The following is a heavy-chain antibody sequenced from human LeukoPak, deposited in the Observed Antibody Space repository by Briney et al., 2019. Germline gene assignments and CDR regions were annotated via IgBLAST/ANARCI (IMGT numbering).Heavy chain of an antibody. CDR1: GYTFTSYG. D-gene: IGHD1-26*01. V-gene: IGHV1-69*04. J-gene: IGHJ1*01. CDR2: IIPILGIA. CDR3: VRGVGEYFQH. Sequence: ASVKVSCKASGYTFTSYGISWVRQAPGQGLEWMGRIIPILGIANYAQKFQGRVTITADKSTSTAYMELSSLRSEDTAVYYCVRGVGEYFQHWGQGTLVTVSS.